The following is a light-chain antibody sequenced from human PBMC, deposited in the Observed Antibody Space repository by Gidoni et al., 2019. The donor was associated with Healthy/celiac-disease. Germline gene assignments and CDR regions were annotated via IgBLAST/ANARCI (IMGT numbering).Light chain of an antibody. J-gene: IGKJ3*01. CDR1: QSISSY. Sequence: DIQMTQSPSSLSASVGDRVTITCRASQSISSYLNWYQQKPGKAPKLLIYAASSLQSGVPSRFSGSGSGKDFTLTISSRQPEDFATYYCQQSYSTPRTFGPXTKVDIK. CDR2: AAS. CDR3: QQSYSTPRT. V-gene: IGKV1-39*01.